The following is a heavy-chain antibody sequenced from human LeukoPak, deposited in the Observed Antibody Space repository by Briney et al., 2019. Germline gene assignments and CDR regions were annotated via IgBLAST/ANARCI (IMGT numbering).Heavy chain of an antibody. J-gene: IGHJ4*02. CDR3: AKDSTDYVWGSYRYTGYFDY. CDR2: ISGSGGST. V-gene: IGHV3-23*01. CDR1: GFTFSSYA. Sequence: GGSLRLSCAASGFTFSSYAMSWVRQAPGKGLEWVSAISGSGGSTYYADSVKGRFTISRDNSKNTLYLQMNSLRAEDTAVYYCAKDSTDYVWGSYRYTGYFDYWGQGTLVTVSS. D-gene: IGHD3-16*02.